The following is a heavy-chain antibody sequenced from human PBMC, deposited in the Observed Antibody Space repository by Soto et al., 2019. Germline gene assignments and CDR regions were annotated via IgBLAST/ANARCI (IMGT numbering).Heavy chain of an antibody. D-gene: IGHD7-27*01. J-gene: IGHJ3*02. CDR1: GFTFSVFA. Sequence: EVQLLESGGGLVQPGGSLRLSCAASGFTFSVFAMSWVREAPGKGLELVSTISGRGENTYYADSGKGRFTISRDNSKNTLNLQMNSLRGEDTAVDYCAKERGTGDYGVNAVDIWGQGTMVTVAS. CDR2: ISGRGENT. V-gene: IGHV3-23*01. CDR3: AKERGTGDYGVNAVDI.